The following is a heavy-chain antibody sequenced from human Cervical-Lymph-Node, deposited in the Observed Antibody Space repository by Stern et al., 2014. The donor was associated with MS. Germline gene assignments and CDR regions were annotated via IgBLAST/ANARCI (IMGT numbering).Heavy chain of an antibody. D-gene: IGHD3-9*01. Sequence: EVQLVESGAEVKQPGESLKIACKGSGYSFTTHWIGWVRQVPGKGLELMGIISPGDSDARYIPSFQGQVTISADKSISTAYLQWSSLKAPDTAMYYCARRGIGDWFETYHFDYWGQGALVTVSS. CDR1: GYSFTTHW. J-gene: IGHJ4*02. CDR2: ISPGDSDA. CDR3: ARRGIGDWFETYHFDY. V-gene: IGHV5-51*01.